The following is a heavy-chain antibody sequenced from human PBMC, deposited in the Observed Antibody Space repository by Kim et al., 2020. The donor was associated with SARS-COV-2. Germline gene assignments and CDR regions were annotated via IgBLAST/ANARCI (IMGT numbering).Heavy chain of an antibody. CDR1: GYTFTSYA. V-gene: IGHV1-3*01. J-gene: IGHJ6*02. D-gene: IGHD3-9*01. Sequence: ASVKVSCKASGYTFTSYAMHWVRQAPGQRLEWMGWINAGNGNTKYSQKFQGRVTITRDTSASTAYMELSSLRSEDTAVYYCARGGYDILTGYYYDYYGMDVWGQGTTVTVSS. CDR2: INAGNGNT. CDR3: ARGGYDILTGYYYDYYGMDV.